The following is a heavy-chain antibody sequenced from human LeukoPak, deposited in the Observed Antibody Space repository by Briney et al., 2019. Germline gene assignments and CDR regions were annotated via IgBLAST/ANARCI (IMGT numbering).Heavy chain of an antibody. J-gene: IGHJ6*02. CDR1: GYTFTIYD. Sequence: ASVKVSYTASGYTFTIYDINWVRQATGQGLEWMGWMNPNSGNTGYAQKFQGRVTMTRNTSISTAYMELSSLRSEDTAVYYCARGRTSYYPLYYYYYYGMDVWGQGTTVTVSS. D-gene: IGHD3-10*01. CDR2: MNPNSGNT. V-gene: IGHV1-8*01. CDR3: ARGRTSYYPLYYYYYYGMDV.